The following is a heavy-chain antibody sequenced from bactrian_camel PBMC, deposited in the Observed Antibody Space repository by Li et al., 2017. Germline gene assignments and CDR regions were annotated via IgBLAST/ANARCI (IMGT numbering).Heavy chain of an antibody. CDR3: AMRRNDGGFCGLSRLGSYGT. V-gene: IGHV3S1*01. D-gene: IGHD2*01. CDR2: LITSGGQT. Sequence: HVQLVESGGGSVQPGGSLRLSCVVRGITIRTKCVGWFRQTAGKDEEGLALITSGGQTYYGDSVKGRFTTSLDVDKNTIYLQMNNLNGDDTAMYYCAMRRNDGGFCGLSRLGSYGTRGQGTQVTVS. CDR1: GITIRTKC. J-gene: IGHJ6*01.